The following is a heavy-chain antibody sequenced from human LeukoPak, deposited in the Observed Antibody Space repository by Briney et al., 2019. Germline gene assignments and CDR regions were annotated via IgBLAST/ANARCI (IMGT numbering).Heavy chain of an antibody. D-gene: IGHD2-2*01. V-gene: IGHV1-18*01. J-gene: IGHJ3*02. CDR3: ARVVVPAAIGGAFDI. CDR2: ISAYNGNT. Sequence: GASVKVSCKASGYTFTSYGISWVRQAPGQGLEWMAWISAYNGNTHYAQKLQGRVTITTDESTSTAYMELSSLRSEDTAVYYCARVVVPAAIGGAFDIWGQGTMVTVSS. CDR1: GYTFTSYG.